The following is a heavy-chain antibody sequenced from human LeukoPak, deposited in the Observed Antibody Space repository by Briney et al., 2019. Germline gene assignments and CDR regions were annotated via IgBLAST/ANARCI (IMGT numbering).Heavy chain of an antibody. Sequence: GGSLSLSCAASGFTFSSYAVSWVRQAPGKGLEWVSLISGSASLTYYADSVKGRFTISRDNSKNTVYLQMNSLRVEDTAVYHCAKKRIAAAGKNDFDYWGQGTLVTVSS. CDR1: GFTFSSYA. D-gene: IGHD6-13*01. CDR3: AKKRIAAAGKNDFDY. V-gene: IGHV3-23*01. CDR2: ISGSASLT. J-gene: IGHJ4*02.